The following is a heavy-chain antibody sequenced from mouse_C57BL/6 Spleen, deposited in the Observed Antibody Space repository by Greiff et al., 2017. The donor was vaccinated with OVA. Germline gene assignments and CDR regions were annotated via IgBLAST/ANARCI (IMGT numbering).Heavy chain of an antibody. D-gene: IGHD4-1*01. V-gene: IGHV1-26*01. Sequence: EVQLQQSGPELVKPGASVKISCKASGYTFTDYNMNWVKQSHGKSLEWIGDINPNNGGTSYNQKFKGKATLTVDKSSSTAYMELRSLTSEDSAVYYCARGGLGGYAMDYWGQGTSVTVSS. CDR2: INPNNGGT. CDR3: ARGGLGGYAMDY. CDR1: GYTFTDYN. J-gene: IGHJ4*01.